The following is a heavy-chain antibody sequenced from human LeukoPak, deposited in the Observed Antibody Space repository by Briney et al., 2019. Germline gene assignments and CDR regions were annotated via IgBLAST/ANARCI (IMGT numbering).Heavy chain of an antibody. D-gene: IGHD2-15*01. V-gene: IGHV4-59*01. J-gene: IGHJ4*02. CDR3: ASGGRFYYFDY. CDR1: GGSISSYY. Sequence: SETLSLTCTVSGGSISSYYWSWIRQPPGKGLEWIGYIYYSGSTNYNPSLKSPVTISVDTPKNQFSLKLSSVTAADTAVYYCASGGRFYYFDYWGQGTLVTVSS. CDR2: IYYSGST.